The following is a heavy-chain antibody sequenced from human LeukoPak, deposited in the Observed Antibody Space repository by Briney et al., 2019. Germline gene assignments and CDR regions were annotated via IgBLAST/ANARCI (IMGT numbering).Heavy chain of an antibody. CDR2: ISGSGGST. Sequence: GGSLRLSCAASGFTFSSYAMSWVRQAPGKGLEWVSAISGSGGSTYYADSVKGRFAISRDNSKNTLYLQMNSLRAEDTAVYYCAKDSKQWLAEPYHFDYWGQGTLVTVSS. CDR1: GFTFSSYA. D-gene: IGHD6-19*01. J-gene: IGHJ4*02. V-gene: IGHV3-23*01. CDR3: AKDSKQWLAEPYHFDY.